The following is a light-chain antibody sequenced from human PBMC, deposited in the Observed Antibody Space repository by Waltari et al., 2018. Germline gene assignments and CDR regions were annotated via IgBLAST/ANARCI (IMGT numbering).Light chain of an antibody. CDR3: QSYDSSLSGSRV. CDR1: RFNIGEGYD. Sequence: QPALTQPPSVSGAPGQRVTIPCTGSRFNIGEGYDVQWSQQRPGTAPKLLIYGNSNRPSGVPDRFSGSKSGTSASLAITGLRTEDEADYYCQSYDSSLSGSRVFGGGTKLTVL. J-gene: IGLJ3*02. CDR2: GNS. V-gene: IGLV1-40*01.